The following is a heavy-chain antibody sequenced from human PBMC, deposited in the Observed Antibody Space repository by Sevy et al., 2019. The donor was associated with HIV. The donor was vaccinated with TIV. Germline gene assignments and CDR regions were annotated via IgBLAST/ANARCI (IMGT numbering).Heavy chain of an antibody. CDR2: ISASGTS. V-gene: IGHV4-61*02. CDR3: VKEHFDWLLPSYCFDL. CDR1: GGSISTVDYY. Sequence: SETLSLTCTISGGSISTVDYYSTWIRQPAGKGLEWIGRISASGTSTYNPSLESRVTMSVDTSKNQFSLKLTSVTAADTAMYYCVKEHFDWLLPSYCFDLWGRGTLVTVSS. J-gene: IGHJ2*01. D-gene: IGHD3-9*01.